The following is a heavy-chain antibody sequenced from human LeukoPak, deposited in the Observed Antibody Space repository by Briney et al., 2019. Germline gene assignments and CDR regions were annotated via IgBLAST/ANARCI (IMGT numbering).Heavy chain of an antibody. J-gene: IGHJ4*02. CDR2: IYYSGST. D-gene: IGHD5-24*01. Sequence: PSETLSLTCSVSGVSISSSNYYWGWIRQPPGKGLEWIGSIYYSGSTYYNASLKSRVTISVDTSKNQFSLKLSSVTAADTAVYYCARLAGDGYNLGHDYWGQGTLVTVSS. CDR1: GVSISSSNYY. V-gene: IGHV4-39*01. CDR3: ARLAGDGYNLGHDY.